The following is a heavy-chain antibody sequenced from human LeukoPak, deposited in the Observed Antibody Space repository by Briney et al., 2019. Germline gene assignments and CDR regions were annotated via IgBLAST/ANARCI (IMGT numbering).Heavy chain of an antibody. V-gene: IGHV4-61*01. CDR2: IFYTGSS. J-gene: IGHJ4*02. Sequence: SETLSLTCTVSGGSISSSSYYWSWIRQPPGKGLEWTGYIFYTGSSNYNPSLKSRVTMSVDRSKNQFSLKLSSVTAADTAVYYCARGTRSSGLYYWGQGTLVTVSS. D-gene: IGHD3-10*01. CDR1: GGSISSSSYY. CDR3: ARGTRSSGLYY.